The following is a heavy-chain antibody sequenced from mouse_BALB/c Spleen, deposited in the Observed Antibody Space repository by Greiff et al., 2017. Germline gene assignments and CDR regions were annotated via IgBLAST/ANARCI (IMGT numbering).Heavy chain of an antibody. D-gene: IGHD2-14*01. CDR2: IWSGGST. J-gene: IGHJ4*01. Sequence: QVQLQQSGPGLVQPSQSLSLSCAASGFSLSSYGVHWVRQSPGKGLEWLGAIWSGGSTDYKAAFISRLSISKDNSKVHVFFKMNSLQANDTAIYYFARNKVRRDYAMDYWGQGTSVTVSA. CDR3: ARNKVRRDYAMDY. CDR1: GFSLSSYG. V-gene: IGHV2-2*02.